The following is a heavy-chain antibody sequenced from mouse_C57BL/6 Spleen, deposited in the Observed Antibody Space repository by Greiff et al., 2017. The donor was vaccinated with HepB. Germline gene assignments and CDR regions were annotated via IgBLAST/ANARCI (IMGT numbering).Heavy chain of an antibody. V-gene: IGHV1-64*01. CDR1: GYTFTSYW. CDR3: ARDSNYDAMDY. CDR2: IHPNSGST. J-gene: IGHJ4*01. D-gene: IGHD2-5*01. Sequence: QVQLKESGAELVKPGASVKLSCKASGYTFTSYWMHWVKQRPGQGLEWIGMIHPNSGSTNYNEKFKSKATLTVDKSASTAYMQLSSLTSEDSAVYYCARDSNYDAMDYWGQGTSVTVSS.